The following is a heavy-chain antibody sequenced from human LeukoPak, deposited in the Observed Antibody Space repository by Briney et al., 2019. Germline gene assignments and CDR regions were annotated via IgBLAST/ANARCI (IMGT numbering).Heavy chain of an antibody. V-gene: IGHV4-61*02. CDR1: GGSISSGSYY. J-gene: IGHJ4*02. CDR3: ARGYSYGPPDY. Sequence: SETLSLTCTVSGGSISSGSYYWSWIRQPAGKGLEWIGRIYTSGSTNYNPSLKSRVTISVDTSKNQFSLKLSSVTAADTAVYYCARGYSYGPPDYWGQGTLVTVSS. CDR2: IYTSGST. D-gene: IGHD5-18*01.